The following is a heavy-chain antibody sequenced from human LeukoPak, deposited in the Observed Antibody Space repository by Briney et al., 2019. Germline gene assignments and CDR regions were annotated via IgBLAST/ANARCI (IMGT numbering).Heavy chain of an antibody. CDR1: GYSFTSFG. V-gene: IGHV1-18*01. CDR3: ARDQKVGLTYSSGWLDY. J-gene: IGHJ4*02. CDR2: ISGYNGDT. D-gene: IGHD6-19*01. Sequence: ASVKVSCKSSGYSFTSFGVIWVRQAPGQGLEWMGWISGYNGDTIFAQKLQGRVALTTDTSTSTSYLELRGLRSDDTAVCYCARDQKVGLTYSSGWLDYWGQGTLVTVSS.